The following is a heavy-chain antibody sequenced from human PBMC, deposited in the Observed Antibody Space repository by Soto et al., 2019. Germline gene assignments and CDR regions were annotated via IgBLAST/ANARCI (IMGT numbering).Heavy chain of an antibody. CDR3: AKAGPGRGYSYGRIYYYYYMDV. J-gene: IGHJ6*03. Sequence: PGGSLRLSCAASGFTFSSYAMSWVRQAPGKGLEWVSAISGSGGSTYYADSVKGRFTISRDNSKNTLYLQMNSLRAEDTAVYYCAKAGPGRGYSYGRIYYYYYMDVWGKGTTVTVSS. V-gene: IGHV3-23*01. CDR1: GFTFSSYA. CDR2: ISGSGGST. D-gene: IGHD5-18*01.